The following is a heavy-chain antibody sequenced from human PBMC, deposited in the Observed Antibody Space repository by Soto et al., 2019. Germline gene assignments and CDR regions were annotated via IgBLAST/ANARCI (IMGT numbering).Heavy chain of an antibody. D-gene: IGHD6-6*01. Sequence: SETLSLTCAVSSGSISSSNWWSWVRQPPGKGLEWIGEIYHSGSTNYNPSLKSRVTISVDKSKNQFSLKLSSVTAADTAVYYCASYSSSSKQFDYWGQGTLVTVSS. CDR1: SGSISSSNW. V-gene: IGHV4-4*02. CDR3: ASYSSSSKQFDY. J-gene: IGHJ4*02. CDR2: IYHSGST.